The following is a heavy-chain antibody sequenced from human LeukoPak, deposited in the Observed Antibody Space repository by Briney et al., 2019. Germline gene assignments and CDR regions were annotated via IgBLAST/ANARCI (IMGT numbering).Heavy chain of an antibody. CDR1: GFTFSDYW. CDR2: ISSSGSYV. D-gene: IGHD4-17*01. CDR3: ARDSFGDYAFDY. J-gene: IGHJ4*02. Sequence: PGGSLRLSCAVSGFTFSDYWMSWVRQAPGKGLEWVSSISSSGSYVFYADSVKGRFTISRDDANNSLYLQMNSLRAEDTAVYYCARDSFGDYAFDYWGQGTLVTVSS. V-gene: IGHV3-21*01.